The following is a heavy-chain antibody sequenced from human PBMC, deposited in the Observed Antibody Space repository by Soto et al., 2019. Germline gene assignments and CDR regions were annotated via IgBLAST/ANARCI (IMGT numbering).Heavy chain of an antibody. V-gene: IGHV3-21*01. D-gene: IGHD4-17*01. CDR2: ISSSSSYI. Sequence: PGGSLRLSCAASGFTFSSYSMNWVRQAPGKGLEWVSSISSSSSYIYYADSVKGRFTISRDNAKNSLYLQMNSLRAEDTAVYYCARKMTTVTTSAFDIWGQGTMVTVSS. CDR3: ARKMTTVTTSAFDI. J-gene: IGHJ3*02. CDR1: GFTFSSYS.